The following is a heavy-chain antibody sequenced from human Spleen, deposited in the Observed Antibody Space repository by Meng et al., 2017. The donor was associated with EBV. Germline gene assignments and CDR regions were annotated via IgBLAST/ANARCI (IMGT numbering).Heavy chain of an antibody. CDR3: ARTYSSSIYYFDS. Sequence: QLPRQESGPERMKPSGTLSLICAVSGGSINSGNWWNWVRQPPGKGLEWIGEIYHSGTTNYNPSLESRVTISVDKSKNQFSLKLSSVTAADTAVYYCARTYSSSIYYFDSWGPGTLVTVSS. CDR2: IYHSGTT. CDR1: GGSINSGNW. J-gene: IGHJ4*02. D-gene: IGHD6-13*01. V-gene: IGHV4-4*02.